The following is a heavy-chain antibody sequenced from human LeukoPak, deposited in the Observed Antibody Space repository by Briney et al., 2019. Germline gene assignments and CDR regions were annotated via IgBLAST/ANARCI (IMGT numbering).Heavy chain of an antibody. CDR2: INHSGST. CDR3: ASNYDSSGYSAPGY. J-gene: IGHJ4*02. D-gene: IGHD3-22*01. V-gene: IGHV4-34*01. Sequence: SETLSLTCAVYGGSFSGYYWSWISQPPGKGLEWIGEINHSGSTNYNPSLKSRVTISVDTSKNQFSLKLSSVTAADTAVYYCASNYDSSGYSAPGYWGQGTLVTVSS. CDR1: GGSFSGYY.